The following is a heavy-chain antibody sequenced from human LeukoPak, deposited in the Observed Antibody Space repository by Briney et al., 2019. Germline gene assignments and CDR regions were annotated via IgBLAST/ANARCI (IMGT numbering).Heavy chain of an antibody. CDR2: VDYSGST. Sequence: SETLSLTCTVSGAPLNNYYWNWVRQPPGKELEWIGNVDYSGSTRYNPSLKSRATMSLDSSKNQFSLRLTSVTAADMAVYYCAMQVGIYGDYNNWFDPWGQGTLVTVSS. CDR1: GAPLNNYY. V-gene: IGHV4-59*08. CDR3: AMQVGIYGDYNNWFDP. D-gene: IGHD4-17*01. J-gene: IGHJ5*02.